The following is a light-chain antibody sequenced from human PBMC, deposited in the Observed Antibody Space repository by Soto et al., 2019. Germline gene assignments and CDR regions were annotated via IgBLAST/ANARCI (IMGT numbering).Light chain of an antibody. CDR2: DVR. Sequence: QSALTQPASVSGSPGQSITISCTGTSSDVGGSNYVSWYQHHPGKAPKLMIYDVRSRPSGVSNRFSGSKSGNPASLTSSGLQAEDETDYYCIAYTSTSALYVFGTGTKVTVL. J-gene: IGLJ1*01. V-gene: IGLV2-14*03. CDR1: SSDVGGSNY. CDR3: IAYTSTSALYV.